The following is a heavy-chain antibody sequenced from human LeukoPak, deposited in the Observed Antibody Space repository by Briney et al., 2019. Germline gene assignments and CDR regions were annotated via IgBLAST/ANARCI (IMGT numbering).Heavy chain of an antibody. J-gene: IGHJ4*02. CDR1: GYTFTSYA. D-gene: IGHD1-26*01. V-gene: IGHV1-3*01. Sequence: ASVKVSCKASGYTFTSYAMHWVRQAPGQRLEWMGWINAGNGNTKYSQKFQGRVTITRDTSASTAYMELSSLRSEDTAVYYCARDSRTMVRGIVGASYWGQGTLVTVSS. CDR2: INAGNGNT. CDR3: ARDSRTMVRGIVGASY.